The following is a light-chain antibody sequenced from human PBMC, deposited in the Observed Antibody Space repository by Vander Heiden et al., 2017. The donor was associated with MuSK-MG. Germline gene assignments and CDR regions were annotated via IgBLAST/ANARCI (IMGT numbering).Light chain of an antibody. CDR1: QSVSSDF. V-gene: IGKV3-20*01. CDR2: GSS. CDR3: QQYGREPGT. Sequence: EIVLTQSPGALSLSPGEGATLSCRASQSVSSDFLAWYQQKAGRAPRLRIYGSSSRATGIPDRFSGSGSGTDFTLTISRLEPEDFAVDYGQQYGREPGTFGQGTKVEIK. J-gene: IGKJ1*01.